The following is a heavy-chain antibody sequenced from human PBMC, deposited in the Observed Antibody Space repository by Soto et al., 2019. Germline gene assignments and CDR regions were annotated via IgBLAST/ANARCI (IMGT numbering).Heavy chain of an antibody. J-gene: IGHJ6*02. V-gene: IGHV1-18*01. CDR1: GFTFSNYG. D-gene: IGHD2-8*01. CDR2: VSANNGHT. Sequence: QGQLVQSGAEVKKTGASVKLSCKASGFTFSNYGLNWVRQAPGQGLEWMGWVSANNGHTNYAQNLQGRVSMTTDTSTSTAYMELRGLTFDDTAVYYCARDIESVTAKHFFYYYAMDVWGQGITVTVSS. CDR3: ARDIESVTAKHFFYYYAMDV.